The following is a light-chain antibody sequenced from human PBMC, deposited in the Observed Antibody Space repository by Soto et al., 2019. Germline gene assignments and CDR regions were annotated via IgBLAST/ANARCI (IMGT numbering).Light chain of an antibody. CDR1: SSDVGAYNH. V-gene: IGLV2-11*01. Sequence: QSVLTQPRSVSGSPGQSVTISCTGTSSDVGAYNHVSWYQQHPGKAPKLMIYDVSKRPSGVPDRFSGSKSGNTASLTISGLQAEDEADYHCCSYAGSNTLVFGGGTKLTVL. J-gene: IGLJ2*01. CDR3: CSYAGSNTLV. CDR2: DVS.